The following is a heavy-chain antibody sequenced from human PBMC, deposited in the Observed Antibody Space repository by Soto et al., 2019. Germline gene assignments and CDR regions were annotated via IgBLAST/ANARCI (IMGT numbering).Heavy chain of an antibody. D-gene: IGHD1-7*01. CDR2: SSATGAGT. V-gene: IGHV3-23*01. Sequence: EVQLLESGGGLVQPGGSLRLSCAASGFTFSSYGMTWVRQAPGKGLGWVSFSSATGAGTYYADSVKGRFTISRDNSKNPLYLQMTSLRADDTAVYYCAKDRRAGGNYGFYSDFWGQGALVIVSS. CDR3: AKDRRAGGNYGFYSDF. J-gene: IGHJ4*02. CDR1: GFTFSSYG.